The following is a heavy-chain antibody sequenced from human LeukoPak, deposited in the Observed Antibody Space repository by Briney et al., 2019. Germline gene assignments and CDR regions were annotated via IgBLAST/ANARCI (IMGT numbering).Heavy chain of an antibody. J-gene: IGHJ6*02. CDR1: GFTFSSYW. D-gene: IGHD4-23*01. CDR2: INGDGSST. Sequence: PGGSLRLSCAASGFTFSSYWMHWVRQAPGKGLVWVSRINGDGSSTSYADSVKGRFTISRDNAKNTLYLQMNSLRAEDTAVYYCARVMTTVVTNYYYYGMDVWGQGTTVTVSS. CDR3: ARVMTTVVTNYYYYGMDV. V-gene: IGHV3-74*01.